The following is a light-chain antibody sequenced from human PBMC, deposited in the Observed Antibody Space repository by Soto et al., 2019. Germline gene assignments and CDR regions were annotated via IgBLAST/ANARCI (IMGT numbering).Light chain of an antibody. CDR1: SSDVGGYNY. CDR2: DVS. J-gene: IGLJ1*01. V-gene: IGLV2-14*01. CDR3: SSYTSSSPYV. Sequence: QSVLTQPASVSGSPGQSITISCTGTSSDVGGYNYVSWYQQHPGKATKLMIYDVSNRPSGVSNRFSGSKSGNTASLTFFWFQAEDEADYYCSSYTSSSPYVFGTGTKVTVL.